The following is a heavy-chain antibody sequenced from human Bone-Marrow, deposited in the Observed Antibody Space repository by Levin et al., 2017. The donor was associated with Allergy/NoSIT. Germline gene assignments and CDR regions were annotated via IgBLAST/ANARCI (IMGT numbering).Heavy chain of an antibody. Sequence: PSETLSLTCAVYGGSFSGYYWSWIRQPPGKGLEWIGEINHSGSTNYNPSLKSRVTISVDTSKNQFSLKLSSVTAADTAVYYCARGRMGGYYYYYMDVWGKGTTVTVSS. D-gene: IGHD1-26*01. CDR1: GGSFSGYY. V-gene: IGHV4-34*01. J-gene: IGHJ6*03. CDR2: INHSGST. CDR3: ARGRMGGYYYYYMDV.